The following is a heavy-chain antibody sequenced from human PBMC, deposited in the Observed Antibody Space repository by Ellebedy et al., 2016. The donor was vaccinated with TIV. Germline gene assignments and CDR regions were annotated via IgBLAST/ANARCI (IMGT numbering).Heavy chain of an antibody. V-gene: IGHV3-30*03. D-gene: IGHD4-17*01. CDR1: GFTFSDYG. CDR2: ILNDGRSK. CDR3: APGGTTRVKKGFGY. J-gene: IGHJ4*02. Sequence: PGGSLRLSCAASGFTFSDYGMHWVRQAPGKGLEWVAVILNDGRSKKHADSVKGRFTISRDNSKSTLYLQMDSLRADDTAVYYCAPGGTTRVKKGFGYWGQGTLVTVSS.